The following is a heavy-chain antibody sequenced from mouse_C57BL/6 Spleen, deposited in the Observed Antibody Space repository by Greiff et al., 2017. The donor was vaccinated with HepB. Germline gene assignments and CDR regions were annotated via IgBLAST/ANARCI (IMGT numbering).Heavy chain of an antibody. D-gene: IGHD4-1*01. J-gene: IGHJ3*01. Sequence: VQLQQSGAELVMPGASVKLSCKASGYTFTSYWMHWVKQRPGQGLEWIGEIDPSDSYTNYNQKFKGKSTLTVDKSSSTAYMQLSSLTSADSAVYYCARGTWDWFAYWGQGTLVTVSA. CDR2: IDPSDSYT. CDR1: GYTFTSYW. V-gene: IGHV1-69*01. CDR3: ARGTWDWFAY.